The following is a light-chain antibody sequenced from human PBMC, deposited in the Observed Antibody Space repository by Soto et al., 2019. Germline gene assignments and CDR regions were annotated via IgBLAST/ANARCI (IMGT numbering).Light chain of an antibody. CDR2: AAS. CDR3: QQLNSYPIFT. CDR1: QDIGND. J-gene: IGKJ3*01. V-gene: IGKV1-6*01. Sequence: ATQMTQSPSSLSASVGDRVTITCRASQDIGNDLGWYQQKPGKAPNLLIYAASSLQSGVPSRFSGSGSGTDFTLTISSLQPEDCATYYCQQLNSYPIFTFGPGTKVDIK.